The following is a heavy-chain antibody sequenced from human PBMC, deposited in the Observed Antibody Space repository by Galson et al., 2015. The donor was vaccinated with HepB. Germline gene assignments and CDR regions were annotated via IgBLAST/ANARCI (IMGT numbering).Heavy chain of an antibody. Sequence: SLTCSVSGVSISSRSYYWVWIRQPPGKGLEYIGSIYYTGNTYYNPSLKSRVTTSLDTSKNQFSLKLTSVTATDTAVYYCARAAGDTLTYAMDVWGQGTTVTVSS. CDR3: ARAAGDTLTYAMDV. V-gene: IGHV4-39*01. CDR1: GVSISSRSYY. CDR2: IYYTGNT. J-gene: IGHJ6*02. D-gene: IGHD6-13*01.